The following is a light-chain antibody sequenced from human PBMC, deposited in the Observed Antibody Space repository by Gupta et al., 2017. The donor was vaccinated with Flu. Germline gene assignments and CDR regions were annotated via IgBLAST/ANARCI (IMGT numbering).Light chain of an antibody. V-gene: IGKV4-1*01. CDR2: WAS. Sequence: DIVMTQSPDSMAVSLGERLTITCKSSQSVLYSSNNKNYLAWYQQKPGQPPKLLIYWASTRESGVPDRFSGSGSGTDFTLTISSLQAEDVAVYYCQQYYSTPPMYTFGQGTKLEIK. CDR3: QQYYSTPPMYT. J-gene: IGKJ2*01. CDR1: QSVLYSSNNKNY.